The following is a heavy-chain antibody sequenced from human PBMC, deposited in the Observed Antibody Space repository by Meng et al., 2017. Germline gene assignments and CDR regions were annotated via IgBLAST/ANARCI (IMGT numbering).Heavy chain of an antibody. Sequence: GESLKISCAASGFTFSSYAMHWVRQAPGKGLEYVSAISSNGGSTYYANSVKGRFTISRDNSKNTLYLQMGSLRAEDMAVYYCARYACSGGSCYADYWGQGTLVTGSS. CDR1: GFTFSSYA. J-gene: IGHJ4*02. V-gene: IGHV3-64*01. D-gene: IGHD2-15*01. CDR2: ISSNGGST. CDR3: ARYACSGGSCYADY.